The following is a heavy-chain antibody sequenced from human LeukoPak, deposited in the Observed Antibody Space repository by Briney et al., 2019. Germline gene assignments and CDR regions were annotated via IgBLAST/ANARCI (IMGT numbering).Heavy chain of an antibody. D-gene: IGHD6-13*01. J-gene: IGHJ4*02. CDR1: GFIFNNYA. CDR2: ISGFGGST. CDR3: ARRSGSSWSSFDY. Sequence: GGSLRLSCAASGFIFNNYAMNWVRQAPGKGLEWVSGISGFGGSTYYAASVKGRFSISRDNSGNTLFLQLNHLRVEDTALYYCARRSGSSWSSFDYWGQGTLVTVSS. V-gene: IGHV3-23*01.